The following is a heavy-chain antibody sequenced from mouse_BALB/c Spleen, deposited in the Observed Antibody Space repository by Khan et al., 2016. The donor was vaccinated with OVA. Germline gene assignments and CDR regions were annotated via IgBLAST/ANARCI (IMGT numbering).Heavy chain of an antibody. Sequence: EVQLQESGPGLVKPSQSLSLTCTVTGYSITSDYAWNWIRQFPGNKLEWLGFISYSGNTNYNPSLKSRISINRDTSKNQFFLQLNSVTTEDQATFYRARFCWEEFAYWGQGTTLTVSS. CDR2: ISYSGNT. CDR1: GYSITSDYA. CDR3: ARFCWEEFAY. D-gene: IGHD4-1*01. J-gene: IGHJ2*01. V-gene: IGHV3-2*02.